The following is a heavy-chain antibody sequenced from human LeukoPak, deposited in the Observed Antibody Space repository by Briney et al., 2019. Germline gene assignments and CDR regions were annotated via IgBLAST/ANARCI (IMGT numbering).Heavy chain of an antibody. J-gene: IGHJ4*02. CDR2: IYPGDSDT. CDR1: GYSFTSYW. CDR3: ARFSNLLAAAGQTYYFDY. D-gene: IGHD6-13*01. Sequence: GESLKISCKGSGYSFTSYWIGWVRQMPGKGLKGMGIIYPGDSDTRYSPSFQGQVTISADKSISTAYLQWSSLKASDTAMYYCARFSNLLAAAGQTYYFDYWGQGTLVTVSS. V-gene: IGHV5-51*01.